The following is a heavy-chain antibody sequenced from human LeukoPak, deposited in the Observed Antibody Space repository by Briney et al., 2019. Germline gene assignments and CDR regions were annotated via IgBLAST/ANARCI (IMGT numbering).Heavy chain of an antibody. CDR1: GFTFSDYW. J-gene: IGHJ4*02. V-gene: IGHV3-74*01. Sequence: PGGSLRLSCAASGFTFSDYWMHWVRQAPGKGLSWVSRIQGDGSTTTYADSVKGRFTISRDNSKNTFSLQMNSLRADDTAIYYCAKGIDILTAYLDYWGQGTLVTVSS. CDR2: IQGDGSTT. D-gene: IGHD3-9*01. CDR3: AKGIDILTAYLDY.